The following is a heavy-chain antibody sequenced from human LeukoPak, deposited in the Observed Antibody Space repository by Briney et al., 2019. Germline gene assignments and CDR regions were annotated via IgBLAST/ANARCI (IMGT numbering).Heavy chain of an antibody. CDR2: IKQDGSEK. J-gene: IGHJ6*03. CDR3: AKEVPTGVDYMDV. Sequence: HPGGSLRLSCAASGFTFSSYWMSWVRQAPGKGLELVANIKQDGSEKYYVDSVKGRFTISRDNSKNSLYLQLNSLRAEDTAVYYCAKEVPTGVDYMDVWGKGTTVTVSS. V-gene: IGHV3-7*01. D-gene: IGHD2-2*01. CDR1: GFTFSSYW.